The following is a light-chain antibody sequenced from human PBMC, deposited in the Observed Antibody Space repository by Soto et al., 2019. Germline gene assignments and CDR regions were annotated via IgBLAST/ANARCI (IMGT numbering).Light chain of an antibody. CDR3: AAWDDSLNGPL. CDR2: SNN. J-gene: IGLJ1*01. Sequence: QSVLTQPPSASGTPGQRVTISCSGSSSNIGSNTVNWYQQLPGTAAKLLIYSNNQRPSGVPDRFSGSKSGTSASLAISGLQSEDEADYYCAAWDDSLNGPLFGTGTKLTVL. V-gene: IGLV1-44*01. CDR1: SSNIGSNT.